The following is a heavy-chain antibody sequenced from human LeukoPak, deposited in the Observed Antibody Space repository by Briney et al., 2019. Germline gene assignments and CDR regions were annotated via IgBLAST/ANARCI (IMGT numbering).Heavy chain of an antibody. J-gene: IGHJ6*03. Sequence: SETLSLTCTISGDSITNYYWSWIRQSPGKGLEWIGYIYYTGKSSYNPSLRSRVTISPDTSKNQFSLKLSSVTAADTAVYYCARAGSSSGNYYYYYMDVWGKGTTVTVSS. D-gene: IGHD6-6*01. V-gene: IGHV4-59*01. CDR1: GDSITNYY. CDR2: IYYTGKS. CDR3: ARAGSSSGNYYYYYMDV.